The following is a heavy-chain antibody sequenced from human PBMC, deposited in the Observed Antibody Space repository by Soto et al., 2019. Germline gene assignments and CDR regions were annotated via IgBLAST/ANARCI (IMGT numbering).Heavy chain of an antibody. Sequence: SEPLSLTCAVSGGSISSGGYSWSWIRQPPGKGLEWIGYIYHSGSTYYNPSLKSRVTISVDRSKNQFSLKLSSVTAADTAVYYCARGGEYYYDSSGYSPNWFDPWGQGTLVTVSS. D-gene: IGHD3-22*01. V-gene: IGHV4-30-2*01. CDR1: GGSISSGGYS. J-gene: IGHJ5*02. CDR3: ARGGEYYYDSSGYSPNWFDP. CDR2: IYHSGST.